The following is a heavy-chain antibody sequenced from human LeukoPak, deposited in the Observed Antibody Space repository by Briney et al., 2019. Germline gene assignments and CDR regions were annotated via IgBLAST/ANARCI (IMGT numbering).Heavy chain of an antibody. CDR1: GFTFSSYS. V-gene: IGHV3-30*18. CDR3: AKKYGTGSYQPPDH. CDR2: TSFDGGDK. D-gene: IGHD3-10*01. Sequence: GGSLRLSCAASGFTFSSYSMNWVRQAPGKGLEWVAITSFDGGDKYYADSVKGRFTISRDNSKNTLYLQMNSLRAEDTAIYYRAKKYGTGSYQPPDHWGQGTLVTVSS. J-gene: IGHJ4*02.